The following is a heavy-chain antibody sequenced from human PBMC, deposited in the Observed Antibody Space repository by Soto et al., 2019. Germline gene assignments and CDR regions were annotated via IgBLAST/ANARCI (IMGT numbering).Heavy chain of an antibody. D-gene: IGHD3-10*01. Sequence: GESLKISCKGSGYSFTSYWIGWVRQMPGKGLEWMGIIYPGDSDTRYSPSFQGHVTISADKSISTAYLQWSSLKASDTAMYYCARARITMVRGVKVNWFDPWGQGTLVTVSS. CDR1: GYSFTSYW. J-gene: IGHJ5*02. CDR2: IYPGDSDT. V-gene: IGHV5-51*01. CDR3: ARARITMVRGVKVNWFDP.